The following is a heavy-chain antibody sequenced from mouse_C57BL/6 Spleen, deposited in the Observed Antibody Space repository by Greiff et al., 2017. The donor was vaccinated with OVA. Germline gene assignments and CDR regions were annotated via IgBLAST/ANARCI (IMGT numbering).Heavy chain of an antibody. CDR3: TMYDGSSWFAY. CDR1: GFNIKDYY. V-gene: IGHV14-1*01. CDR2: LDPEDGDT. D-gene: IGHD2-3*01. Sequence: EVQLQQSGAELVRPGASVKLSCTASGFNIKDYYMHWVKQRPEQGLEWIGRLDPEDGDTEYAPKFQGKATMTADPSSNTAYLQLSSLTSEDTAVYYCTMYDGSSWFAYWGQGTLVTVSA. J-gene: IGHJ3*01.